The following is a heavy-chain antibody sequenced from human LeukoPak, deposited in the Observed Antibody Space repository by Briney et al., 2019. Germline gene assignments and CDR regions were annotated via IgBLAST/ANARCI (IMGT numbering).Heavy chain of an antibody. CDR2: INPNSGGT. Sequence: ASVKVSCKASGYTFTSYYMHWVRQAPGQGLEWMGWINPNSGGTNYAQKFQGRVTMTRDTSISTAYMELSRLRSDDTAVYYCARVLITMIVVATNTDAFDIWGQGTMVTVSS. CDR3: ARVLITMIVVATNTDAFDI. J-gene: IGHJ3*02. D-gene: IGHD3-22*01. V-gene: IGHV1-2*02. CDR1: GYTFTSYY.